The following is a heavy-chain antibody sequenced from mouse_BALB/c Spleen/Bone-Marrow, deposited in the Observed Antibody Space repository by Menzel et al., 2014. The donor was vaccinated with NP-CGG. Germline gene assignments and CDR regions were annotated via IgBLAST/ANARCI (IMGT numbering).Heavy chain of an antibody. D-gene: IGHD4-1*01. CDR2: ILPGSGST. CDR1: GYTFSSYW. Sequence: QVQLHQSGAELMKPGASVKISCKATGYTFSSYWIEWVKQRPGHALEWIGEILPGSGSTNYNEKFKGKATFTADTSSNTAFMQLSSLTSEDSAVYYCARWVPYWEFAYWGQGTLVTVSA. CDR3: ARWVPYWEFAY. V-gene: IGHV1-9*01. J-gene: IGHJ3*01.